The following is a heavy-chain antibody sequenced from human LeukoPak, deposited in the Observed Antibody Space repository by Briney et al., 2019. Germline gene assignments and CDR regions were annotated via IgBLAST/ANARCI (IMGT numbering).Heavy chain of an antibody. CDR1: GGSISSSSYY. J-gene: IGHJ4*02. V-gene: IGHV3-11*04. CDR3: TRDLPVPSLVRGIIIYGLIDY. D-gene: IGHD3-10*01. CDR2: ISPDEGTT. Sequence: LSLTCTVSGGSISSSSYYWGWIRQPPGKGLEWVSSISPDEGTTYHADSVKGRFSTSRDNTESSLYLQMNSLRAEDTAVYYCTRDLPVPSLVRGIIIYGLIDYWGQGTLVTVSS.